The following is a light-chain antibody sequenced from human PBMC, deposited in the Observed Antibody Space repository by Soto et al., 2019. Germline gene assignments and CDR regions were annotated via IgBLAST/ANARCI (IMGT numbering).Light chain of an antibody. CDR3: QVWVSTSDHRV. CDR1: NIGSKS. J-gene: IGLJ3*02. Sequence: SYELTQPPSVSVAPGQTARITCGGNNIGSKSVHWYRQKPGQAPVVVVYDDSDRPSGIPERFSGSNSGNTATLTISRVEPGDEADDYCQVWVSTSDHRVFGGGTKLTVL. CDR2: DDS. V-gene: IGLV3-21*02.